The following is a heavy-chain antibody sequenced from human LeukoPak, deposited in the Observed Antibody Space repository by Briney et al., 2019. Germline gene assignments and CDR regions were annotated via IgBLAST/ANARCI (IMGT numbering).Heavy chain of an antibody. Sequence: PGGSLRLSCTGSGFTFVDYAMTWVRQAPGKGLEWVSLIRSKAYGGTTEHAASVRGRFTISRDDSKSIAYLQMNSLKTEDTAVYYCARLPVLTVVRGPRYYMDVWDKGTTVTISS. J-gene: IGHJ6*03. D-gene: IGHD3-10*02. CDR1: GFTFVDYA. V-gene: IGHV3-49*04. CDR3: ARLPVLTVVRGPRYYMDV. CDR2: IRSKAYGGTT.